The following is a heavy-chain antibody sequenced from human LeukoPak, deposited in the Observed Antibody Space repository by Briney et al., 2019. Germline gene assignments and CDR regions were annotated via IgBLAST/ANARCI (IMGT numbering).Heavy chain of an antibody. CDR3: ARTAVYAMYYFDY. Sequence: ASVKVSRKASGGTFSSYAISWVRQAPGQGLEWMGGIIPIFGTANYAQKFQGRVTITADESTSTAYMELSSLRSEDTAVYYCARTAVYAMYYFDYWGQGTLVTVSS. J-gene: IGHJ4*02. V-gene: IGHV1-69*13. CDR1: GGTFSSYA. CDR2: IIPIFGTA. D-gene: IGHD2-8*01.